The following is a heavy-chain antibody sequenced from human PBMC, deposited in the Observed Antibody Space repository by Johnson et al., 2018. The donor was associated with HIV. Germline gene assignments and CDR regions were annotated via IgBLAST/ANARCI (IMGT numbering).Heavy chain of an antibody. Sequence: VQLVESGGGLVQPGGSLRLSCAASGFTFDDYGMSWVRQAPGKGLELVSGINWNGGSTGYADSVKGRFTISRDNAKNSLYLQMNSLRAEDTALYYCARERYYYDSSGSYNPHAFDIWGQGTMVTVSS. D-gene: IGHD3-22*01. J-gene: IGHJ3*02. CDR1: GFTFDDYG. V-gene: IGHV3-20*04. CDR3: ARERYYYDSSGSYNPHAFDI. CDR2: INWNGGST.